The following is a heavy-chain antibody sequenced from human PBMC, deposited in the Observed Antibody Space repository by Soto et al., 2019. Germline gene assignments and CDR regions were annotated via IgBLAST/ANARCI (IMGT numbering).Heavy chain of an antibody. CDR2: ISYDGSNK. CDR3: NRYYYGSGRFLGFDY. J-gene: IGHJ4*02. Sequence: ESGGGVVQPGRSLRLSCAASGFTFSSYGMHWVRQAPGKGLEWVAVISYDGSNKYYTDSVKGRFTISRDNSKNTLYLQMNSLRAEDTAVYYCNRYYYGSGRFLGFDYWGQGTLVTVSS. V-gene: IGHV3-30*03. D-gene: IGHD3-10*01. CDR1: GFTFSSYG.